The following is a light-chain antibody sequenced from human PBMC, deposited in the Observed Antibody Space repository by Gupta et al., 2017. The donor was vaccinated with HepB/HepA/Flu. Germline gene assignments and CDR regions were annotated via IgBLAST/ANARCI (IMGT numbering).Light chain of an antibody. Sequence: EIVMTQSPVTLSVSPGEGATLSCRASQTIGNNVAWYQQKPGQAPRLLIHGASARATGISARFSGSGSGTEFTLTISSLQSEDFAVYYCHRYENWPFTFGPGTKVDIK. V-gene: IGKV3-15*01. CDR3: HRYENWPFT. J-gene: IGKJ3*01. CDR2: GAS. CDR1: QTIGNN.